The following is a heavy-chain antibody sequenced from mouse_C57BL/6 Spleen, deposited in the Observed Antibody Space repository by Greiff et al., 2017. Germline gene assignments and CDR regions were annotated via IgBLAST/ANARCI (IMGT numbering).Heavy chain of an antibody. J-gene: IGHJ3*01. CDR1: GYTFTDYY. Sequence: EVQLQQSGPELVKPGASVKISCKASGYTFTDYYMNWVKQSHGKSLEWIGDINPNNGGTSYNQKFKGKATLTVDKSSSTAYMELRSLTSEDSAVYYCARNDYDRDRFAYWGQGTLVTVSA. D-gene: IGHD2-4*01. CDR3: ARNDYDRDRFAY. CDR2: INPNNGGT. V-gene: IGHV1-26*01.